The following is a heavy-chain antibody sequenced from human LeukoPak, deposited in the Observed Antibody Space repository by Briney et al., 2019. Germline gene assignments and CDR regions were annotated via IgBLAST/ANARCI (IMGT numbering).Heavy chain of an antibody. V-gene: IGHV3-7*01. J-gene: IGHJ4*02. CDR3: ARVGGIAMVKGFDY. D-gene: IGHD5-18*01. CDR2: IKQDGSEI. CDR1: GFTFSNYW. Sequence: GGSLRLSCAASGFTFSNYWMGWVRQAPGQGLEWVANIKQDGSEIYYVDSVKGRFTISRDTAKDSLYLQMNSLRAEDTAVYYCARVGGIAMVKGFDYWGQGTLVTVSS.